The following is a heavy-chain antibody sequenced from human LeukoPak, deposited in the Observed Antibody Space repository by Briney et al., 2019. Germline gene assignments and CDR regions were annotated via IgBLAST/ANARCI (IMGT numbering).Heavy chain of an antibody. CDR3: ARDNYYDSSGYYYYYYYGMDV. J-gene: IGHJ6*02. V-gene: IGHV3-48*03. CDR1: GFTFSSYE. Sequence: PGGSLRLSCEASGFTFSSYEMNWVRQAPGKGLEWVSYISSGGSTIYYADSVKGRFTISRDNAKNSLYLQMNSLRAEDTAVYYCARDNYYDSSGYYYYYYYGMDVWGQGTTVTVSS. D-gene: IGHD3-22*01. CDR2: ISSGGSTI.